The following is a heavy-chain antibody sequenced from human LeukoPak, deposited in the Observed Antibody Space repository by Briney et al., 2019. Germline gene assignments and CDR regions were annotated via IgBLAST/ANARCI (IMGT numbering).Heavy chain of an antibody. CDR3: ARHPTYEGYCSSTSCLGMDV. CDR1: GGSFSGYY. J-gene: IGHJ6*02. CDR2: IYYSGST. D-gene: IGHD2-2*01. Sequence: SETLSLTCAVYGGSFSGYYWGWIRQPPGKGLEWIGSIYYSGSTYYNPSLKSRVTISVDTSKNQFSLKLSSVTAADTAVYYCARHPTYEGYCSSTSCLGMDVWGQGTTVTVSS. V-gene: IGHV4-39*01.